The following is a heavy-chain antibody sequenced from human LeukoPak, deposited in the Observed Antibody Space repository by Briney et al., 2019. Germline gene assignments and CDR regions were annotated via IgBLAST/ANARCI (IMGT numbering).Heavy chain of an antibody. Sequence: ASVKVSCKASGYIFTTYFIHCVRQAPGQGLEWMGWISAYNGNTNSAQKLQGRVTMTTDTSTSTDYMELRSLRSDDTAVYFCARDQVALPLDGFDIWGQGTMVTVSS. CDR1: GYIFTTYF. CDR2: ISAYNGNT. D-gene: IGHD2-15*01. CDR3: ARDQVALPLDGFDI. V-gene: IGHV1-18*04. J-gene: IGHJ3*02.